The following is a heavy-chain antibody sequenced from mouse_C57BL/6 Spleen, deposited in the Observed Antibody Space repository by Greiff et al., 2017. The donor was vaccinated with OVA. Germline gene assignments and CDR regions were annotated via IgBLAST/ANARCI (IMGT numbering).Heavy chain of an antibody. Sequence: QVQLQQPGGELVKPGASVKMSCKASGYTFTSYWITWVKQRPGQGLEWIGDIYPGSGSTNYNEKFKSKATLTVDTSSSTAYMQLSSLTSEDSAVYYCARGGYDYDGGYYFDYWGQGTTLTVSS. J-gene: IGHJ2*01. CDR2: IYPGSGST. CDR3: ARGGYDYDGGYYFDY. V-gene: IGHV1-55*01. CDR1: GYTFTSYW. D-gene: IGHD2-4*01.